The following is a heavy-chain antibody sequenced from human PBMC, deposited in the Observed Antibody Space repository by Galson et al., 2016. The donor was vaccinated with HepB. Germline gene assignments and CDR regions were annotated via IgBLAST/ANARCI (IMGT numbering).Heavy chain of an antibody. D-gene: IGHD6-6*01. J-gene: IGHJ3*01. CDR1: GLTFSSFP. CDR3: ARGSSHGLDV. Sequence: SLRLSCAASGLTFSSFPILWVRQAPGKGLVWVSRIYTDGSVTSYADSVKGRLTISRDNAKHTVYLQMTSLRGEDTAVYYCARGSSHGLDVWGQGTMVTVSS. V-gene: IGHV3-74*01. CDR2: IYTDGSVT.